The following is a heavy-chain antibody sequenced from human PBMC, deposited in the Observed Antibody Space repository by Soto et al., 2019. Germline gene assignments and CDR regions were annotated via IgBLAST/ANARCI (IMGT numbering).Heavy chain of an antibody. CDR3: ARGPKENCSGGSCYGEDY. J-gene: IGHJ4*02. CDR1: GGSFSGYY. CDR2: INHSGST. V-gene: IGHV4-34*01. D-gene: IGHD2-15*01. Sequence: LSLTCAVYGGSFSGYYWSWIRQPPGKGLEWIGEINHSGSTNYNPSLKSRVTISVDTSKNQFSLKLSSVTAADTAVYYCARGPKENCSGGSCYGEDYWGQGTLVTVSS.